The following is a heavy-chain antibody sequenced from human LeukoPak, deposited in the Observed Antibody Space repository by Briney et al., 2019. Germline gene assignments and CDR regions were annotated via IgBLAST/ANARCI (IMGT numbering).Heavy chain of an antibody. CDR3: ASRVIILTPPPSYYGMDV. Sequence: SVSVSCKASGGTFSSNAISGGRQAPGEGREWVGRIIPILSIANSPQTFQGRVTIPADQSTRTASMALSSLRSEDTAVYYCASRVIILTPPPSYYGMDVWGHGTTVTVSS. J-gene: IGHJ6*02. CDR1: GGTFSSNA. CDR2: IIPILSIA. D-gene: IGHD3-9*01. V-gene: IGHV1-69*04.